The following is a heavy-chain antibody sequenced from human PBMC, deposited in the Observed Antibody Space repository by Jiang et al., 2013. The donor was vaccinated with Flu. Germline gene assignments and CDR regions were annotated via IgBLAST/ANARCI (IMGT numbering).Heavy chain of an antibody. V-gene: IGHV5-51*03. J-gene: IGHJ4*02. CDR1: GYSFTSYW. CDR3: ARVSPLVSSWAGTFDY. Sequence: QLVESGAEVKKPGESLKISCKGSGYSFTSYWIGWVRQMPGKGLEWMGIIYPGDSDTRYSPSFQGQVTISADKSISTAYLQWSSLKASDTAMYYCARVSPLVSSWAGTFDYWGQGTLVTVSS. D-gene: IGHD3-10*01. CDR2: IYPGDSDT.